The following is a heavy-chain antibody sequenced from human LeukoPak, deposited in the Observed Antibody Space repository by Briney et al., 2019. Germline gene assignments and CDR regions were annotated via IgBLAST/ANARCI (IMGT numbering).Heavy chain of an antibody. CDR2: ISYSGST. Sequence: SETLSLTCTVSGGSISNSHYYCGWIRQPPGKGLEWIAHISYSGSTYYNPSLRSRVTISVDTSKNQFSLKLASMRAADAAIFYCARVKYVDYGFDYWGEGTLVTVYS. D-gene: IGHD4-17*01. CDR1: GGSISNSHYY. CDR3: ARVKYVDYGFDY. J-gene: IGHJ4*02. V-gene: IGHV4-39*01.